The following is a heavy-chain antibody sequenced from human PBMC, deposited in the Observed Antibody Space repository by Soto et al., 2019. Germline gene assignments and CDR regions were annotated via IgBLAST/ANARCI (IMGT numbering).Heavy chain of an antibody. CDR1: GFTVSSNY. CDR3: AREDSYGHRGVSDY. J-gene: IGHJ4*02. CDR2: IYSGGST. V-gene: IGHV3-53*01. Sequence: EVQLVESGGGLIQPGGSLRLSCAASGFTVSSNYMSWVRQAPGKGLEWVSVIYSGGSTYYADSVKGRFTISRDNSKNTLYLQMNSLRAEDTAVYYCAREDSYGHRGVSDYWGQGTLVTVSS. D-gene: IGHD5-18*01.